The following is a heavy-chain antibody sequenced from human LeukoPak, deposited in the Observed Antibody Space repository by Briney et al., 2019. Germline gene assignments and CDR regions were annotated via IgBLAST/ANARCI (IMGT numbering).Heavy chain of an antibody. CDR3: ARVAGGYYYDSSGYFDY. CDR2: IIPILGIA. Sequence: SVKVSCKASGYSFPSYGISWVRQAPGQGLEWMGRIIPILGIANYAQKFQGRVTITADKSTSTAYMELSSLRSEDTAVYYCARVAGGYYYDSSGYFDYWGQGTLVTVSS. J-gene: IGHJ4*02. D-gene: IGHD3-22*01. CDR1: GYSFPSYG. V-gene: IGHV1-69*04.